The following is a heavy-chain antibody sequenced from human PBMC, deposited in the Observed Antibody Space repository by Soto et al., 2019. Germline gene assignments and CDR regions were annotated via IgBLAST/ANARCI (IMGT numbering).Heavy chain of an antibody. Sequence: QVQLVESGGGLVKPGGSLRLSCAASGFSFSDYYMTWIRQAPGKGLEWVSYISGGGSTKYSADAVKGRFTISRDNTKKSLYLQMNSLRAEDTAVYYCASRRSGWYYFDYWGQGALVTVSS. D-gene: IGHD6-19*01. CDR3: ASRRSGWYYFDY. V-gene: IGHV3-11*01. CDR2: ISGGGSTK. CDR1: GFSFSDYY. J-gene: IGHJ4*02.